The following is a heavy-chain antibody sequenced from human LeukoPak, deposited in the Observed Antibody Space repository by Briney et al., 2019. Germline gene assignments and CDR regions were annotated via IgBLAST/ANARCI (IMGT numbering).Heavy chain of an antibody. V-gene: IGHV4-39*07. D-gene: IGHD3-9*01. CDR2: IYHSGST. Sequence: SETLSLTCTVSGGSISSSSYYWGWIRQPPGKGLEWIGSIYHSGSTYYNPSLKSRVTISVDRSKNQFSLKLSSVTAADTAVYYCARGGLRYFDWLLPDAFDIWGQGTMVTVSS. CDR3: ARGGLRYFDWLLPDAFDI. J-gene: IGHJ3*02. CDR1: GGSISSSSYY.